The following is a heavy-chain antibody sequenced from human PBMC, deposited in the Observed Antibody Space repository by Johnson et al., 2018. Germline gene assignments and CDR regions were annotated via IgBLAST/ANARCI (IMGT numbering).Heavy chain of an antibody. CDR3: ARGLSYKTD. V-gene: IGHV1-69*01. Sequence: QVQLVESGAEVKKPGSSXKVSCKATGDTFKSYAITWLRQAPGQGLEWMGGIIPKFDTANYAQKFQDRVTITADESTGTAYMELSSLRSDDTAVYYCARGLSYKTDWGQGTLVTVSS. D-gene: IGHD3-16*02. CDR1: GDTFKSYA. CDR2: IIPKFDTA. J-gene: IGHJ1*01.